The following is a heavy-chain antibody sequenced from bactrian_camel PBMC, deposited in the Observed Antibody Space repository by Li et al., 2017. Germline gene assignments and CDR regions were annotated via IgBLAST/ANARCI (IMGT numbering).Heavy chain of an antibody. V-gene: IGHV3S53*01. CDR2: IDDDGST. Sequence: HVQLVESGGGSVQAGGSLTLSCKASTSTWGFDWPCVGWFRQAPGKEREGVAAIDDDGSTTYADSVKGRFAIWQDNAKATVYLEINYLRPEDTAMYYCAADLLLMRPLEASEYKYWGQGTQVTVS. CDR3: AADLLLMRPLEASEYKY. D-gene: IGHD8*01. CDR1: TSTWGFDWP. J-gene: IGHJ4*01.